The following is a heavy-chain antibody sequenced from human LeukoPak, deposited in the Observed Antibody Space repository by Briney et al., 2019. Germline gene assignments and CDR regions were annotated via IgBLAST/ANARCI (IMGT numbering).Heavy chain of an antibody. V-gene: IGHV3-30*02. CDR3: ASCKLLLRSDWFDP. D-gene: IGHD2-15*01. CDR1: GFTFSSYG. CDR2: IRYDGSNK. J-gene: IGHJ5*02. Sequence: GGSLRLSCAASGFTFSSYGMHWVPQAPGKGLEWVAFIRYDGSNKYYADSVKGRFTISRDNSKNTLYLQMSSLRAEDTAVYYCASCKLLLRSDWFDPWGQGTLVTVSS.